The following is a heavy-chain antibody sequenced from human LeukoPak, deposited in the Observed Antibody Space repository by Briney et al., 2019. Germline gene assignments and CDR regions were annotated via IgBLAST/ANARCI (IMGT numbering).Heavy chain of an antibody. CDR2: IYHSGST. CDR1: GYSISSGYY. V-gene: IGHV4-38-2*01. Sequence: SETLSLTCVVFGYSISSGYYWGWIRQPPGKGLEWIGSIYHSGSTYYNPSLKSRVTISVDTSKNQFSLKLSSVTAADTAVYYCARALGFYYYMDVWGKGTTVTVSS. CDR3: ARALGFYYYMDV. D-gene: IGHD7-27*01. J-gene: IGHJ6*03.